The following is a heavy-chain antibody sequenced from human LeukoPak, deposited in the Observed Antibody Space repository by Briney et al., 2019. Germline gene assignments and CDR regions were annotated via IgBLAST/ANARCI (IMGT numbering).Heavy chain of an antibody. CDR1: GYSISSGYY. CDR3: ARVVSSWPYYYMDV. CDR2: IYHRGNT. Sequence: SETLSLTCTVSGYSISSGYYWGWIRQPPGKGLEWIASIYHRGNTHNNPSLKSRVSISVDTSKNQFSLKLSSVTAADTAVYYCARVVSSWPYYYMDVWGKGTTVTVSS. D-gene: IGHD6-13*01. V-gene: IGHV4-38-2*02. J-gene: IGHJ6*03.